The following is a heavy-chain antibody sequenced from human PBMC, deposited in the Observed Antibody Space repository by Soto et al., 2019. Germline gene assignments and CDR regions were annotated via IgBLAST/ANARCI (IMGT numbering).Heavy chain of an antibody. CDR2: IYYSGST. Sequence: SETLSLTCTVSGGSISSYYWSWIRQPPGKGLEWIGYIYYSGSTNYNPSLKSRVTISVDTSKNQFSLKLSSVTAADTAVYYCARRDMITFGGVPRLDAFDIWGQGTMVTVSS. CDR3: ARRDMITFGGVPRLDAFDI. J-gene: IGHJ3*02. D-gene: IGHD3-16*01. V-gene: IGHV4-59*08. CDR1: GGSISSYY.